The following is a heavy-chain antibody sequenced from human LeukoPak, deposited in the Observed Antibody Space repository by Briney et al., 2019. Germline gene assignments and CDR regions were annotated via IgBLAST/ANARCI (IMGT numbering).Heavy chain of an antibody. CDR1: GFTVSSNY. Sequence: GGSLRLSCAASGFTVSSNYMSWVRQAPGKGLEWVSVIYSGGSTYYADSVKGRFTISRDNSKNTLYLQMNSLRAEDTAVYYCARETGYSSGWYYQIDYWGQGTPVTVSS. J-gene: IGHJ4*02. CDR2: IYSGGST. D-gene: IGHD6-19*01. CDR3: ARETGYSSGWYYQIDY. V-gene: IGHV3-66*01.